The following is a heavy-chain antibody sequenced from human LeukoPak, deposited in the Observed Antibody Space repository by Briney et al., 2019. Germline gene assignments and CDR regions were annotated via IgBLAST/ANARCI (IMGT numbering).Heavy chain of an antibody. CDR2: FYHSGST. CDR1: GGSMTTHH. Sequence: SETLSLTCTVSGGSMTTHHWNWIRQTPGKGLEWIGSFYHSGSTYYNPSLQSRVTISVDTSKNQFSLKLSSVTAADTAVYYCATFDSSGYSDAFDIWGQGTMVTVSS. J-gene: IGHJ3*02. CDR3: ATFDSSGYSDAFDI. D-gene: IGHD3-22*01. V-gene: IGHV4-59*04.